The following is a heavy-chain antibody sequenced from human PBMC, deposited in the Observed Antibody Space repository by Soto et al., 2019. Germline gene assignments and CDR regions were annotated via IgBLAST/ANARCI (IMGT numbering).Heavy chain of an antibody. D-gene: IGHD3-9*01. V-gene: IGHV3-48*02. Sequence: PGGSLRLSCAASGFTFGGYSVYWVRQAPGKGLEWISYISSGSKTIYYADSVKGRFIVSRDNAKNSQYLQMNSLRDEDTAVYYCVREDILGVRSFDYWGQGTLVTVSS. CDR3: VREDILGVRSFDY. J-gene: IGHJ4*02. CDR2: ISSGSKTI. CDR1: GFTFGGYS.